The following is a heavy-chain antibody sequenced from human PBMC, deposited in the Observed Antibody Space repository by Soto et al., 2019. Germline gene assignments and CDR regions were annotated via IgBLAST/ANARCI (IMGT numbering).Heavy chain of an antibody. CDR1: GFTFSSYA. CDR2: ISGSGGST. D-gene: IGHD4-17*01. V-gene: IGHV3-23*01. J-gene: IGHJ6*03. CDR3: AKGGTVTTYGYYYYYYMDV. Sequence: GGSLRLSCAASGFTFSSYAMSWVRQAPGKGLEWVSAISGSGGSTYYADSVKGRFTISRDNSKNTLYLQMNSLRAEDTAVYYCAKGGTVTTYGYYYYYYMDVWGKGTTVTVSS.